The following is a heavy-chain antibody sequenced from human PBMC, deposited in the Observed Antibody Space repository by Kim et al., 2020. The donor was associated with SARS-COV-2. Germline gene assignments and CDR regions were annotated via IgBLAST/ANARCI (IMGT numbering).Heavy chain of an antibody. Sequence: SETLSLTCTVSGGSISSSSYYWGWIRQPPGKGLEWIGSIYYSGSTYYNPSLKSRVTISVDTSKNQFSLKLSSVTAADTAVYYCARHLVQGDLEWLLLGYFDYWGQGTLVTVSS. J-gene: IGHJ4*02. CDR1: GGSISSSSYY. D-gene: IGHD3-3*01. CDR3: ARHLVQGDLEWLLLGYFDY. V-gene: IGHV4-39*01. CDR2: IYYSGST.